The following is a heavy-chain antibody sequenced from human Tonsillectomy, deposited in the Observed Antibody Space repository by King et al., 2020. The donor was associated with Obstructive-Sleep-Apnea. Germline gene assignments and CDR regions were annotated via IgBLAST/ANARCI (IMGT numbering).Heavy chain of an antibody. Sequence: QLVQSGAEVKMPGASVRVSCKASGYTFIDHYMHWVRQAPGQGLEWMGWINPNSGGTDYAQNFQGRITMTGEPSITTTYMELSRLRSDDTAVYFCARLGLSLGSYYFDFWGRGTLVTVSS. V-gene: IGHV1-2*02. D-gene: IGHD2/OR15-2a*01. CDR1: GYTFIDHY. CDR3: ARLGLSLGSYYFDF. J-gene: IGHJ4*02. CDR2: INPNSGGT.